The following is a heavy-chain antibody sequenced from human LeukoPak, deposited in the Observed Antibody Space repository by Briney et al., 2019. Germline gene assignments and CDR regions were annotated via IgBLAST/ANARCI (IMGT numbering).Heavy chain of an antibody. D-gene: IGHD1-1*01. Sequence: GGSLRLSCAASGFTFSSYWMHWVRQAPGKGLVWVSRINSDGSSTSYADSVKGRFSISRDNAKNTLYLQMNSLRAEDTAVYYCARDSERLSFDYWGQGTLVTVSS. CDR2: INSDGSST. CDR3: ARDSERLSFDY. J-gene: IGHJ4*02. CDR1: GFTFSSYW. V-gene: IGHV3-74*01.